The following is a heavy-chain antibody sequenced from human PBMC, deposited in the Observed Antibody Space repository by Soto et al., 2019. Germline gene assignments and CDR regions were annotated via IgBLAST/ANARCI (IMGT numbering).Heavy chain of an antibody. Sequence: SETLSLTCTVSGGSISSYYWSWIRQPPGKGLEWIGYIYYSGSTNYNPSLKSRVTISVDTSKNQFSLKLSSVTAADTAVYYCARVPLYCSSTSCSRYYYYYGMDVWGQGTTVTV. CDR2: IYYSGST. J-gene: IGHJ6*02. CDR3: ARVPLYCSSTSCSRYYYYYGMDV. V-gene: IGHV4-59*01. CDR1: GGSISSYY. D-gene: IGHD2-2*01.